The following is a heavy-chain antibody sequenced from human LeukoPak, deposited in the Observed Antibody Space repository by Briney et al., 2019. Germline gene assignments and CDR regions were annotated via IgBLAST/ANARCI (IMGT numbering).Heavy chain of an antibody. D-gene: IGHD2-2*01. J-gene: IGHJ6*03. V-gene: IGHV1-69*13. CDR1: GYTFTGYY. Sequence: ASVKVSCKASGYTFTGYYMHWVRQAPGQGLEWMGGIIPIFGTANYAQKFQGRVTITADESTSTAYMELSSLRSEDTAVYYCARVGDAPKYCSSTSCDDYYYYMDVWGKGTTVTVSS. CDR3: ARVGDAPKYCSSTSCDDYYYYMDV. CDR2: IIPIFGTA.